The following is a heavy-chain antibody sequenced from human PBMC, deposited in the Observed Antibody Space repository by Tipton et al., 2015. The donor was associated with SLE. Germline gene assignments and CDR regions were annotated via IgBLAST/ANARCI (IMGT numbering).Heavy chain of an antibody. Sequence: TLSLTCTVSGGSISSSNYYWGWIRQPPGKGLEWIGSIYYSGSTYYNPSLKSRVSISVDTSKNQFSLKLSSVTAADTAVYYCAQAHLWGSYRYASDIWGQGTMVTVSS. CDR3: AQAHLWGSYRYASDI. V-gene: IGHV4-39*07. D-gene: IGHD3-16*02. CDR2: IYYSGST. J-gene: IGHJ3*02. CDR1: GGSISSSNYY.